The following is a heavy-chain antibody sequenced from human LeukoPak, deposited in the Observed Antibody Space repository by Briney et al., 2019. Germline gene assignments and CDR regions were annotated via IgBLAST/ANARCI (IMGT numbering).Heavy chain of an antibody. Sequence: ASVKVSCKASGYTFTGYYMHWVRQAPGQGLEWMGWISTNTGNPTYAQGFTGRFVFSLDTSVSTAYLQTSSLKAEDTAVYYCARGRGAVAGTGNTYYFDYWGQGTLATVSS. CDR3: ARGRGAVAGTGNTYYFDY. J-gene: IGHJ4*02. CDR2: ISTNTGNP. V-gene: IGHV7-4-1*02. D-gene: IGHD6-19*01. CDR1: GYTFTGYY.